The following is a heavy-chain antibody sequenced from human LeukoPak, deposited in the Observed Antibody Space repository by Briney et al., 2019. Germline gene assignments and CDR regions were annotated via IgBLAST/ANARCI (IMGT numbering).Heavy chain of an antibody. Sequence: GGSLRLSCAASGFTFSSYAMHWVRQAPGKGLEWVGNINDVGTDKYYVDSVNGRFTFSRDNGKNSLYLQMNNLRAEDTAVYYCARHVAAGTVDYWGQGTLVTVSS. CDR1: GFTFSSYA. CDR2: INDVGTDK. CDR3: ARHVAAGTVDY. J-gene: IGHJ4*02. D-gene: IGHD6-13*01. V-gene: IGHV3-7*01.